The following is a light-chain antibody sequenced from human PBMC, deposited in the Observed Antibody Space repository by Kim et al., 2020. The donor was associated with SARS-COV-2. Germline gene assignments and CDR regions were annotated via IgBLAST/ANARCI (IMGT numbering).Light chain of an antibody. CDR3: QQYKNWPRT. CDR1: QSVTSN. V-gene: IGKV3-15*01. CDR2: GAS. J-gene: IGKJ1*01. Sequence: VSPGESATLSCRTSQSVTSNLAWYQQKPGQAPRLLIYGASTRATGIPARFSGSGSGTEFTLTISSLQSEDLAVYYCQQYKNWPRTFGQGTKVDIK.